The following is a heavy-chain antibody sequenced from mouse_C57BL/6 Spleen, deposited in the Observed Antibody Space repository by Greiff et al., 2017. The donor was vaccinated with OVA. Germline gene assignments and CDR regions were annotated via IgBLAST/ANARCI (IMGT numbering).Heavy chain of an antibody. CDR2: IYPGSGNT. V-gene: IGHV1-66*01. Sequence: QVQLQQSGPELVKPGASVTISCTASGYSFTSYYIHWVKQRPGQGLEWIGWIYPGSGNTKYNEKFKGKATLTADTSSRTAYMQLSSLTSEDSAVYYCARDDNWSWFAYWGQGTLVTVSA. D-gene: IGHD4-1*01. CDR1: GYSFTSYY. CDR3: ARDDNWSWFAY. J-gene: IGHJ3*01.